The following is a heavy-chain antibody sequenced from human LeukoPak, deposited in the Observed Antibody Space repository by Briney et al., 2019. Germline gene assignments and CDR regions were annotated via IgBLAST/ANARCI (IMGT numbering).Heavy chain of an antibody. J-gene: IGHJ6*03. V-gene: IGHV4-30-4*08. D-gene: IGHD3-9*01. CDR3: ARGGGYYDILTGYSPYYYYYMDV. CDR1: GGSISSGDYY. Sequence: SQTLSLTCTVSGGSISSGDYYWSWIRQPPGKGLEWLGYIYYGGRTYYNPSLKSRVTISVDTSKNQFSLKLSSVTAADTAVYYCARGGGYYDILTGYSPYYYYYMDVWGKGTTVTVSS. CDR2: IYYGGRT.